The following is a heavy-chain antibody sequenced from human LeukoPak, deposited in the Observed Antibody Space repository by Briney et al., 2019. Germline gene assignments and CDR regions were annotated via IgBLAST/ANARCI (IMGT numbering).Heavy chain of an antibody. CDR3: ARFGVVAYYYYYMDV. CDR2: IYPGDSET. CDR1: GYTFTRYW. D-gene: IGHD3-3*01. J-gene: IGHJ6*03. Sequence: GESLKISCKASGYTFTRYWIGWVRQMPGKGLEWMGIIYPGDSETRYSPSFQGQVTISADKSIRTAYLQWSSLKASDTAMYYCARFGVVAYYYYYMDVWGKGTTVTVSS. V-gene: IGHV5-51*01.